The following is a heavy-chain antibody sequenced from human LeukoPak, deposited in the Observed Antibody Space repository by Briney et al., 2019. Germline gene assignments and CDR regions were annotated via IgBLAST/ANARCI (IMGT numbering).Heavy chain of an antibody. CDR3: ASSIHSSGWYGWFDP. J-gene: IGHJ5*02. CDR2: INPSGGSR. V-gene: IGHV1-46*01. D-gene: IGHD6-19*01. Sequence: GASVKVSCKASGYTFARYYIHWVRQAPGQGLEWMGIINPSGGSRRYAQKFQGRVTMTRDTSTSTVYMELSSLRSDDTAVYYCASSIHSSGWYGWFDPWGQGTLVTVSS. CDR1: GYTFARYY.